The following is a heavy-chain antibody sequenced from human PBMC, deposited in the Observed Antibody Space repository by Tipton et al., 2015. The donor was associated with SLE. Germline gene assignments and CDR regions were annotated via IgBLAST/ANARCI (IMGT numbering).Heavy chain of an antibody. D-gene: IGHD4-17*01. CDR1: GVPISRGRYF. J-gene: IGHJ4*02. V-gene: IGHV4-61*09. Sequence: TLSLTCSVSGVPISRGRYFWTWIRQPAGKGLEWVGHLFSTGITDYNPSLKSRVSISADTSKNQFSLNLDSMTAADTAVYYCARDSHTDYGDFYVDSWGQGTLVTVSS. CDR3: ARDSHTDYGDFYVDS. CDR2: LFSTGIT.